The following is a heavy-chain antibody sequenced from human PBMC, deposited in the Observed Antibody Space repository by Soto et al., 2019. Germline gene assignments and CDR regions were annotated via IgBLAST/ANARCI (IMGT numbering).Heavy chain of an antibody. V-gene: IGHV1-2*04. CDR2: INPNSGGT. D-gene: IGHD2-21*02. CDR3: ARSFLDCSGDCYLDY. Sequence: ASVKVSCKASGYTFTAHYIHWVRQAPGQGLEWLGWINPNSGGTNFAQKFQGWVTMTRDTSISTVYMGLSRLRSDDTALYYCARSFLDCSGDCYLDYWGQGTLVTVSS. CDR1: GYTFTAHY. J-gene: IGHJ4*02.